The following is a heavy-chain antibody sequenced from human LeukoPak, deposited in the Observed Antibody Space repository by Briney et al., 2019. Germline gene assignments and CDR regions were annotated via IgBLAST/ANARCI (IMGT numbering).Heavy chain of an antibody. V-gene: IGHV1-8*01. CDR2: MNPNSGNT. CDR3: ARDRDTAMVSNGMDV. D-gene: IGHD5-18*01. CDR1: GYTFTSYD. J-gene: IGHJ6*02. Sequence: ASVKVSCKASGYTFTSYDINWVRQATGQGLEWMGWMNPNSGNTGYAQKFQGRVTMTRDTSTSKVYMELSSLRSEDTAVYYCARDRDTAMVSNGMDVWGQGTTVTVSS.